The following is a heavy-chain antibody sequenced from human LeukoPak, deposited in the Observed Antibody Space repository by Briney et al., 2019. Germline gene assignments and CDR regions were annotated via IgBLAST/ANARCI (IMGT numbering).Heavy chain of an antibody. Sequence: PSETLSLTCAMHSESSGGDDWTWIRQPPGKGLEWIGEVSPGGSTRYNPSLRSRVTISVDTSKNQFSLKLSSVTAADTAVYYCASLAAAGTGGYYYYYMDVWGKGTTVTVSS. CDR3: ASLAAAGTGGYYYYYMDV. D-gene: IGHD6-13*01. CDR1: SESSGGDD. J-gene: IGHJ6*03. CDR2: VSPGGST. V-gene: IGHV4-34*01.